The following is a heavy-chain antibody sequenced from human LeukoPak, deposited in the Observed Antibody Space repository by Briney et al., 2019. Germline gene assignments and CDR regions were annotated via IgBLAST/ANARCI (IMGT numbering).Heavy chain of an antibody. CDR1: GGSISSYY. V-gene: IGHV4-4*07. CDR3: ARRAHGGYCTNGVCYRLYYFDY. J-gene: IGHJ4*02. CDR2: IYTSGST. D-gene: IGHD2-8*01. Sequence: SETLSLTCTVSGGSISSYYWSWIRQPAGKGLEWIGRIYTSGSTNYNPSLKSRVTMSVDTSKNQFSLKLSSVTAADTAVYYCARRAHGGYCTNGVCYRLYYFDYWGQGTLVTVSS.